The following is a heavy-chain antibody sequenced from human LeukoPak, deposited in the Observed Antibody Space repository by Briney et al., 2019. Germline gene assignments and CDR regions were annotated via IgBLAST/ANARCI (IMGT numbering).Heavy chain of an antibody. CDR1: AFTFSSYA. D-gene: IGHD3-9*01. Sequence: GGSLRLSCAASAFTFSSYAMHWVRQAPDKGLEWVALISYVGSNKEYADSVKGRFTISRDNSKNSLYLQMNSLRGEDTAVYYCARGMDYDILAGPPDYWGQGTLVAVSS. CDR3: ARGMDYDILAGPPDY. J-gene: IGHJ4*02. V-gene: IGHV3-30*04. CDR2: ISYVGSNK.